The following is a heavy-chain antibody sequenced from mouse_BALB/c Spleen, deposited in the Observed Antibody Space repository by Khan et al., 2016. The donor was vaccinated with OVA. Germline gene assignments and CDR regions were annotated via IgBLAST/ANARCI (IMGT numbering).Heavy chain of an antibody. Sequence: QVQLKESGPGLVAPSQSLSITCTVSGFSLSRYNIHWVRQPPGKGLEWLGMIWGGGGTDYNSTLKSRLSIRQDNSKSQVFLKMNRLQTDDTAMYYCARAYYRYDGYYAMDYWGQGTPVTVSS. CDR3: ARAYYRYDGYYAMDY. J-gene: IGHJ4*01. V-gene: IGHV2-6-4*01. CDR2: IWGGGGT. D-gene: IGHD2-14*01. CDR1: GFSLSRYN.